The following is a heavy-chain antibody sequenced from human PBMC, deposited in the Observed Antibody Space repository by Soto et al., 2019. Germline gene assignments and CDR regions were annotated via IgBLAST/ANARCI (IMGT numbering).Heavy chain of an antibody. V-gene: IGHV4-34*01. D-gene: IGHD4-17*01. Sequence: SETLSLTCAVYGGSFSGYYWSWIRQPPGKGLEWIGEINHSGSTNYNPSLKSRVTISVDTSKNQFSLKLSSVTAADMAVYYCARGYDYGYNWFDPWGQGTLVTVSS. CDR2: INHSGST. CDR3: ARGYDYGYNWFDP. J-gene: IGHJ5*02. CDR1: GGSFSGYY.